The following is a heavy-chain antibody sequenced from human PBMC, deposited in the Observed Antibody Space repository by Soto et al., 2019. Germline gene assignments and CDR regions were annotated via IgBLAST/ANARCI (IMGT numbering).Heavy chain of an antibody. V-gene: IGHV3-23*01. Sequence: GESLRLSSLTSGFSFRTKSMSRVRQPPGKGLEWVSGISGSGGSTYYADSVKGRFTISRDNSKNTVFLQMNSLRAEDTAVYYCARDESSSMYYFANWGQGT. CDR2: ISGSGGST. CDR3: ARDESSSMYYFAN. CDR1: GFSFRTKS. J-gene: IGHJ4*02. D-gene: IGHD6-13*01.